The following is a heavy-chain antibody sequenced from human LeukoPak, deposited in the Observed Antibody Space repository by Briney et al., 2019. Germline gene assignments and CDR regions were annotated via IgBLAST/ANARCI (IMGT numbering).Heavy chain of an antibody. CDR3: AKQGHYDILTGYLWFDP. D-gene: IGHD3-9*01. Sequence: PGGSLRLSCAAFGFTFSSYAMSWVRQAPGKGLEWVSAISGSGGSTYYADSVKGRFTISRDNSKNTLYLQMNSLRAEDTAVYYCAKQGHYDILTGYLWFDPWGQGTLVTVSS. J-gene: IGHJ5*02. CDR1: GFTFSSYA. CDR2: ISGSGGST. V-gene: IGHV3-23*01.